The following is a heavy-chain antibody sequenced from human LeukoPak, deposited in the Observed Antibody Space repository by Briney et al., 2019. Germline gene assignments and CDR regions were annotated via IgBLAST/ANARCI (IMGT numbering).Heavy chain of an antibody. CDR1: GGSIRSYY. V-gene: IGHV4-59*12. Sequence: SETLSLTCTVSGGSIRSYYWSWIRQPPGKGLEWIGYIYYSGSTNYNPSLKSRVSISVDTSKNQFSLKLSSVTAADTAVYYCATYWGDGSGSWAYNWFDPWGQGTLVTVSS. CDR2: IYYSGST. CDR3: ATYWGDGSGSWAYNWFDP. D-gene: IGHD3-10*01. J-gene: IGHJ5*02.